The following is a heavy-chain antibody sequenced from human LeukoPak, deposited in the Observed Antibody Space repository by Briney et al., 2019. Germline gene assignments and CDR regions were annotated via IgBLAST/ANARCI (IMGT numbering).Heavy chain of an antibody. D-gene: IGHD2-2*01. CDR2: INDDSSDI. Sequence: RPGGALLLSCAASGFNFSLYAMTWVRQAPGKGLEWISYINDDSSDIHYAGSVRGRFTISRDDARKTLYLQLSSLRVEDTAVYYCARDTFQPGLIDSWGQGTLVTVSS. J-gene: IGHJ4*02. CDR1: GFNFSLYA. V-gene: IGHV3-48*04. CDR3: ARDTFQPGLIDS.